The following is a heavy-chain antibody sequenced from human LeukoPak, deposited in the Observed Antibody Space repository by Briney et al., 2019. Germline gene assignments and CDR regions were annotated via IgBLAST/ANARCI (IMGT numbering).Heavy chain of an antibody. CDR1: GYSISSGYY. D-gene: IGHD6-6*01. Sequence: SETLSLTCAVSGYSISSGYYWGWIRQPPGKGLEWVGGITHSGSSYYNPSLKSRVTISVDTSKNQFSLKLTSVTAADTAVYYCARDSSSWPFANWGQGTLVTVSS. V-gene: IGHV4-38-2*02. CDR2: ITHSGSS. CDR3: ARDSSSWPFAN. J-gene: IGHJ4*02.